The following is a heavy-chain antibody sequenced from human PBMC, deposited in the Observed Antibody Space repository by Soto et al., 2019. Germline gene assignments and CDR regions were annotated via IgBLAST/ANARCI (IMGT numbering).Heavy chain of an antibody. Sequence: EVQLVESGGGLVQPGGSLRLSCAASGFTLSSYAMHWVRQAPGKGLEYVSGFSGNGGSTYYANSVKGRFTISRDNSKNTLYLQMGSLRAEDMAVYYCARSALPFDYWGQGTLVTVSS. D-gene: IGHD2-21*02. CDR3: ARSALPFDY. CDR1: GFTLSSYA. J-gene: IGHJ4*02. CDR2: FSGNGGST. V-gene: IGHV3-64*01.